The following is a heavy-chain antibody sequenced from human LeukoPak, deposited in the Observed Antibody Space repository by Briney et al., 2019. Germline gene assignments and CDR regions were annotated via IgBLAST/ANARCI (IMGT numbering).Heavy chain of an antibody. J-gene: IGHJ4*02. CDR1: GGSMRSYY. CDR2: IYYTGST. D-gene: IGHD6-6*01. V-gene: IGHV4-59*01. CDR3: ARSTTSSSPIDY. Sequence: SETLSLTCTVSGGSMRSYYWSWIRQPPGKGLEWIGYIYYTGSTNYNPSLKSRVTISVDTSKNQFSLKLSSVTAADTAVYYCARSTTSSSPIDYWGQGTLVTVSS.